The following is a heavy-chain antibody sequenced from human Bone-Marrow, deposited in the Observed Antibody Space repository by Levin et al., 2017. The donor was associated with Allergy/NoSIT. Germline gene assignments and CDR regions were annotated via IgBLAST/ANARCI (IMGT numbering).Heavy chain of an antibody. CDR3: AGQRGGDWFDP. D-gene: IGHD3-10*01. V-gene: IGHV4-59*08. Sequence: SETLSLTCTVSNVSFSSYYWSWIRQPPGMGLEWIGYIAYGGSTTYNPSLKSRVTISVDTSKNEFSLKLTSVTAADTAVYYCAGQRGGDWFDPWGQGTLVTVSS. CDR2: IAYGGST. CDR1: NVSFSSYY. J-gene: IGHJ5*02.